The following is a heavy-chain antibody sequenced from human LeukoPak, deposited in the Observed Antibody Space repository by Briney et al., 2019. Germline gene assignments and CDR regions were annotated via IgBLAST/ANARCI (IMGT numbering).Heavy chain of an antibody. CDR2: IYYSGST. J-gene: IGHJ4*02. CDR1: GGSISSGGYY. D-gene: IGHD6-13*01. CDR3: ARVKKKGAAAGRYYFDY. Sequence: SETLSLTCTVSGGSISSGGYYWSWIRQPPGKGLEWIGYIYYSGSTNYNPSLKSRVTISVDTSKNQFSLKLSSVTAADTAVYNCARVKKKGAAAGRYYFDYWDQGTLVTVSS. V-gene: IGHV4-61*08.